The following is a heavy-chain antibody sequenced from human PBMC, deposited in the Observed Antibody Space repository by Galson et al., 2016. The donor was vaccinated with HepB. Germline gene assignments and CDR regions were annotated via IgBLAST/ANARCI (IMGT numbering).Heavy chain of an antibody. CDR2: INPSGGST. V-gene: IGHV1-46*01. CDR1: GYTFTSYY. Sequence: SCKASGYTFTSYYMHWVRQAPGQGLEWMGIINPSGGSTSYAQKFQGRVTMTRDTSTSTVHMELSSLRSEDTAVYYCARDRHYNGSGSYPSRYFDYWGQGTLVTVSS. CDR3: ARDRHYNGSGSYPSRYFDY. J-gene: IGHJ4*02. D-gene: IGHD3-10*01.